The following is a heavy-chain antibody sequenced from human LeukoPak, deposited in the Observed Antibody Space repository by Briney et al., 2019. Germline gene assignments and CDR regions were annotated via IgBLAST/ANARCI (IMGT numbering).Heavy chain of an antibody. J-gene: IGHJ4*02. CDR2: ISYSGST. CDR1: GGSISGYY. D-gene: IGHD5-12*01. V-gene: IGHV4-59*08. Sequence: SETLSLTCTVSGGSISGYYWTWIRQPPGKGLEWIGYISYSGSTSSHPSLKSRVTVSLDMSKSQFSLKLTSVTAADTAVYYCVRGYSGYPYYLDYWGQGTLVTVSS. CDR3: VRGYSGYPYYLDY.